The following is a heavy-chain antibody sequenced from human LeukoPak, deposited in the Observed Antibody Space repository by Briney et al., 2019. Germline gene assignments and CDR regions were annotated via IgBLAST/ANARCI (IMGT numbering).Heavy chain of an antibody. D-gene: IGHD3-3*01. V-gene: IGHV3-7*01. CDR2: IKQDRSEK. J-gene: IGHJ4*02. Sequence: PGGSLRLFCAASGFTFNDYHMSWIRQAPGKGLELVANIKQDRSEKYYVDSVKGRFTISRDNAKNSLYLQMNSLRAEDTAVYYCARLREIPVFGVVTKSTSYFDYWGQGTLVTVSS. CDR1: GFTFNDYH. CDR3: ARLREIPVFGVVTKSTSYFDY.